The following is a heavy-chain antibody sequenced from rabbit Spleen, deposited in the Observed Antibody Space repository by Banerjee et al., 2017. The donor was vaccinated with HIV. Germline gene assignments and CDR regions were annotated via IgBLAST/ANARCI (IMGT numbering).Heavy chain of an antibody. J-gene: IGHJ4*01. CDR1: AFSFISSYY. Sequence: QSLEEYGGDLVKPGASLIPTCTASAFSFISSYYLFWVRQAPGKGLEWIVCIYASSSGGTCYASWAKGRFKISKTSSNTLTLQMTSLTAADTAAYFCARETSSGWGVVAYYFNLWGPGTLVTVS. D-gene: IGHD4-1*01. V-gene: IGHV1S40*01. CDR2: IYASSSGGT. CDR3: ARETSSGWGVVAYYFNL.